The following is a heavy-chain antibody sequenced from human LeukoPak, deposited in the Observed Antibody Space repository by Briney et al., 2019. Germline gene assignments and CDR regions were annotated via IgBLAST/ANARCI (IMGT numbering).Heavy chain of an antibody. Sequence: GGSLRLSCAASGLIFNNSVMYWVRQAPGKGLEYVAAINNDGGDTFYASSVKGRFTISRDNSKNTLYLQMGSLRAEDMAVYYCARASGSGWSSWGHGTLVTVSS. D-gene: IGHD6-19*01. CDR3: ARASGSGWSS. V-gene: IGHV3-64*01. J-gene: IGHJ5*01. CDR1: GLIFNNSV. CDR2: INNDGGDT.